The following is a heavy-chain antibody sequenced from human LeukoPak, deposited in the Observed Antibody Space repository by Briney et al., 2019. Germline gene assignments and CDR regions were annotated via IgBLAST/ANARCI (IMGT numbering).Heavy chain of an antibody. V-gene: IGHV3-33*01. CDR3: ARDQGTSASGGAKGRFDY. D-gene: IGHD2-21*01. CDR2: IWFDGSKK. CDR1: GFTFRSNG. Sequence: PGGSLRLSCAASGFTFRSNGMHWLRQAPGKGLEWVADIWFDGSKKYYADSVKDRFTISRDNSKNTLYLQMSSLRVEDTAVYFCARDQGTSASGGAKGRFDYWGQGTLVTVSS. J-gene: IGHJ4*02.